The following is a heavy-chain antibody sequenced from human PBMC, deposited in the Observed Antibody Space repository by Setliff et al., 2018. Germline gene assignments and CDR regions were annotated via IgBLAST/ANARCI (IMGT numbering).Heavy chain of an antibody. V-gene: IGHV4-61*09. Sequence: SETLSLTCSVSGASVTRGGFYWTWIRQPAGKGLEWIGHISPSGSTTYNPSVKSRVTISLDPSKNHFSLKLDSVTAADTALYYCARSPSSGAYWNPRPFYSDYWARGTLVTVSS. D-gene: IGHD1-26*01. CDR2: ISPSGST. J-gene: IGHJ4*02. CDR1: GASVTRGGFY. CDR3: ARSPSSGAYWNPRPFYSDY.